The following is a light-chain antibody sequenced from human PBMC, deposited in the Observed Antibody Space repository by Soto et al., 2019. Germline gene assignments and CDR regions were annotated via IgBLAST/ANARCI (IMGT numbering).Light chain of an antibody. J-gene: IGLJ2*01. V-gene: IGLV1-44*01. Sequence: QSVLAQPPSASGTPGQRVTISCSGSSSNNGSNTVNWYQQLPGTAPKLLIYSNNQRPSGVPDRFSGSKSGTSASLAIRGLQSEDEADYYCAAWDDSLNGVVFGGGTKLTVL. CDR3: AAWDDSLNGVV. CDR1: SSNNGSNT. CDR2: SNN.